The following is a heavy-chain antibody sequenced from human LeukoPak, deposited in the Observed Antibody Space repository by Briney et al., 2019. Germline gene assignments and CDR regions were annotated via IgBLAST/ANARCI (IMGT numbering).Heavy chain of an antibody. CDR2: TYYRSKWYN. J-gene: IGHJ5*02. V-gene: IGHV6-1*01. D-gene: IGHD3-9*01. Sequence: SQTLSLTCAISGDSVSSNSAAWNWVRQSPSRGLKWLGRTYYRSKWYNDYALSVKSRITIDPDTSNNQFSLQLNSVTPEDTAVYYCARSNDILTGYYPWGQGTLVTVSS. CDR3: ARSNDILTGYYP. CDR1: GDSVSSNSAA.